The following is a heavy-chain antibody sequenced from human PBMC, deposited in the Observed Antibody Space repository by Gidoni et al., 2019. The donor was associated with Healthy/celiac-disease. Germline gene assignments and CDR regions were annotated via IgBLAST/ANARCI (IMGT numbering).Heavy chain of an antibody. CDR2: IGTAGDP. Sequence: EVQLVESGGGLVQPGGSLRLSCAASGFTFSSYDMHWVRQATGKGLEWVSAIGTAGDPYYPGSVKGRLTISRENAKNSLYLQMNSLRAGDTAVYYCARQNSNYAGFDYWGQGTLVTVSS. J-gene: IGHJ4*02. CDR1: GFTFSSYD. CDR3: ARQNSNYAGFDY. V-gene: IGHV3-13*05. D-gene: IGHD4-4*01.